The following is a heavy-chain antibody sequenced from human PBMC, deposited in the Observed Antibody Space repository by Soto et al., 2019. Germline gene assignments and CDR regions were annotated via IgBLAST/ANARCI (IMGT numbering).Heavy chain of an antibody. V-gene: IGHV3-23*01. CDR3: ARTGPVTARTRFDY. CDR2: ITGNRGTT. Sequence: PGGSLRLSCVGSGFTFGPYTMAWVRQAPGMGLECVSVITGNRGTTYYSDSVKGRFSISRDNSRNTLYLQMNDLRAGDTGVYYCARTGPVTARTRFDYWGQGALVTVSS. J-gene: IGHJ4*02. D-gene: IGHD2-21*02. CDR1: GFTFGPYT.